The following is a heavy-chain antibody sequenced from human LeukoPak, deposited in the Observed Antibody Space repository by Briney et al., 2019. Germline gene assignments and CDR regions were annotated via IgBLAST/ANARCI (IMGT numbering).Heavy chain of an antibody. Sequence: ASVKVSCKASGYRFTQHNVHWVRQAPGQALEWMGWIKPNNGDTKFSQKFQDRVTLTSDTSIDTAYMEMSGLTSDDTAIYYCARVLSAVTSTFDYWGQGTLVTVSS. CDR1: GYRFTQHN. CDR3: ARVLSAVTSTFDY. V-gene: IGHV1-2*02. CDR2: IKPNNGDT. J-gene: IGHJ4*02. D-gene: IGHD4-17*01.